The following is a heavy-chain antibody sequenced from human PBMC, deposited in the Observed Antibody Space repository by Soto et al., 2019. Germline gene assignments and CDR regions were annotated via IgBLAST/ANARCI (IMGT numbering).Heavy chain of an antibody. CDR1: GYTFTSYG. D-gene: IGHD3-10*01. Sequence: GASVKVSCKASGYTFTSYGISWVRQAPGQGLEWMGWISAYNGNTNYAQKLQGRVTMTTDTSTSTAYMELRSLRSDDTAVYYCARGMVRGVSITHLWYMDVWGKGTTVTVSS. J-gene: IGHJ6*03. CDR2: ISAYNGNT. CDR3: ARGMVRGVSITHLWYMDV. V-gene: IGHV1-18*01.